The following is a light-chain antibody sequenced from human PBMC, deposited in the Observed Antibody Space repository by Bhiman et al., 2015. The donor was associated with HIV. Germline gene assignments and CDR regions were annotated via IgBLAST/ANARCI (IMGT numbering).Light chain of an antibody. Sequence: QSALTQPASVSGSPEQSITISCTGTSSDIGGYNYVSWFQQHPGKAPKLMIYDVSNRPSGVSNRFSGSKSGNTASLTISGLQAEDEADYYCSSYTSSTGAFGGGTKLTVL. CDR1: SSDIGGYNY. V-gene: IGLV2-14*03. CDR3: SSYTSSTGA. CDR2: DVS. J-gene: IGLJ2*01.